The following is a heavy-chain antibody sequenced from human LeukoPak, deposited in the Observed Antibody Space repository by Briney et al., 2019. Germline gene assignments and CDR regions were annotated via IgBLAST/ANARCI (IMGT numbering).Heavy chain of an antibody. CDR3: ARERFLEWLTNYYYYGMDV. D-gene: IGHD3-3*01. J-gene: IGHJ6*02. CDR1: GFTFSSYG. Sequence: ARSLTLSCAASGFTFSSYGMHWVRQAPGKGLEWVAVIWYDGSNKYYADSVKGRFTISRDNSKNTLYLQMNSLRAEDTAVYYCARERFLEWLTNYYYYGMDVWGQGTTVTVSS. V-gene: IGHV3-33*01. CDR2: IWYDGSNK.